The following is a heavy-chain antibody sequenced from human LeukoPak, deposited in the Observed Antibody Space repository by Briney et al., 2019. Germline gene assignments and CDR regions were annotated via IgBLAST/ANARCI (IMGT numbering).Heavy chain of an antibody. J-gene: IGHJ5*02. V-gene: IGHV1-69*05. Sequence: SVKVSCKASGGTFSSYAISWVRQAPGHGLEWMGGIIPIFGTANYAQKFQGRVTITTDESTSTAYMELSSLRSEDTAVYYCARSIGYCSSTSCYLGFDPWGQGTLVTVSS. CDR2: IIPIFGTA. D-gene: IGHD2-2*01. CDR1: GGTFSSYA. CDR3: ARSIGYCSSTSCYLGFDP.